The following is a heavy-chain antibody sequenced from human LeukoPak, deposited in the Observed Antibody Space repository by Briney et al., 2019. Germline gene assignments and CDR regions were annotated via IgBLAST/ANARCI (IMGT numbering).Heavy chain of an antibody. D-gene: IGHD2-2*01. CDR3: ARDREVVVPAAWHY. Sequence: ASVKVSCKASGYTFTTYGLSWVRQAPGQGLEWMGWISGYNGNTNYAQSLQGRVTMTADTSSNTAYMELRSLRSDDPAVYYCARDREVVVPAAWHYWGQGTLVTVSS. CDR2: ISGYNGNT. J-gene: IGHJ4*02. CDR1: GYTFTTYG. V-gene: IGHV1-18*01.